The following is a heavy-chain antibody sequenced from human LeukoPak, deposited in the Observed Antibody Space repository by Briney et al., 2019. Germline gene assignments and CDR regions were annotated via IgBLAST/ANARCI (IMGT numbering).Heavy chain of an antibody. Sequence: ASVKVSCKASGYTFITYYMHWVRQAPGQGLEWMGIINPSGGSTTYAQMFQGRVILTKDTSTRTVYMELYSLRSEDTAVYYCAKGGRDYGDSSGTDWGQGTLVTVSS. CDR2: INPSGGST. D-gene: IGHD4-23*01. J-gene: IGHJ4*02. V-gene: IGHV1-46*01. CDR1: GYTFITYY. CDR3: AKGGRDYGDSSGTD.